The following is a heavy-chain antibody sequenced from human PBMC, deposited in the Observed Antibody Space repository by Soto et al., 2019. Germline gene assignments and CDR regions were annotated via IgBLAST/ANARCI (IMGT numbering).Heavy chain of an antibody. CDR3: AGEGIQLWLHAFDI. Sequence: QVQLVESGGGLVKPGGSLRLSCAASGFTFSDYYMSWIRQAPGKGLEWISYISSGGSSIYYADSVKGRFTISRDNAKNSLYLQINSLRAEDTAVYYCAGEGIQLWLHAFDIWGQGTMVTVSS. D-gene: IGHD5-18*01. V-gene: IGHV3-11*01. CDR1: GFTFSDYY. CDR2: ISSGGSSI. J-gene: IGHJ3*02.